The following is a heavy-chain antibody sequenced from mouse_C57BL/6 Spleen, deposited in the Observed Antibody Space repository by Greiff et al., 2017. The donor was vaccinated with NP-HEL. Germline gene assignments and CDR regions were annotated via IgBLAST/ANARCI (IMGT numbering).Heavy chain of an antibody. Sequence: QVQLQQPGAELVKPGASVKLSCKASGYTFTSYWMHWVKQRPGQGLEWIGMIHPNSGSTNYNEKFKSKATLTVDKSSSTAYMQLSSLPSEDSAVYYCARDYSNYWYFDVWGTGTTVTVSS. D-gene: IGHD2-5*01. V-gene: IGHV1-64*01. CDR1: GYTFTSYW. J-gene: IGHJ1*03. CDR2: IHPNSGST. CDR3: ARDYSNYWYFDV.